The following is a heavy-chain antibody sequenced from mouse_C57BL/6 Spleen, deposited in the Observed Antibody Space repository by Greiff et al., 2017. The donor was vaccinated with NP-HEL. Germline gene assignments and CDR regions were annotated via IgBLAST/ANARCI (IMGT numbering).Heavy chain of an antibody. J-gene: IGHJ2*01. D-gene: IGHD1-1*01. CDR1: GYSITSGYY. CDR2: ISYDGSN. CDR3: ARGDYGSS. V-gene: IGHV3-6*01. Sequence: EVHLVESGPGLVKPSQSLSLTCSVTGYSITSGYYWNWIRQFPGNKLEWMGYISYDGSNNYNPSLKNRISITRDTSKNQFFLKLNSVTTEDTATYYCARGDYGSSWGQGTTLTVSS.